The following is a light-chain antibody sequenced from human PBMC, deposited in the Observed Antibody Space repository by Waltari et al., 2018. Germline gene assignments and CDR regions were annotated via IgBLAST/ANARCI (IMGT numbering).Light chain of an antibody. CDR1: QSISIW. CDR2: KSS. Sequence: DIQITQSPSTLSASVGERVSITCRAIQSISIWSAWYQQRSGKAPKLLISKSSSLESGVPSRFSGSGSGTEFTLTITNLHPDDFATYYCQHYDNYPVAFGQGTKLEIK. J-gene: IGKJ2*01. V-gene: IGKV1-5*03. CDR3: QHYDNYPVA.